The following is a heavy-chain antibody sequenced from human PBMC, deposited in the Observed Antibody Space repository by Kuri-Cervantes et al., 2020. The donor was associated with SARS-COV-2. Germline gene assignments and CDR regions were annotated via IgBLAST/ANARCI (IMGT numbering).Heavy chain of an antibody. D-gene: IGHD2-2*01. V-gene: IGHV3-21*01. CDR2: ISSSSSYI. CDR1: GFTFSSYS. CDR3: ARAPQGRYCSSTSCPIVWYFDL. J-gene: IGHJ2*01. Sequence: GGSLRLSCAASGFTFSSYSMNWVRQAPGKGLEWVSSISSSSSYIYYADSVKGRFTISRDNAKNSLHLQMNSLRAEDTAVYYCARAPQGRYCSSTSCPIVWYFDLWGRGTLVTVSS.